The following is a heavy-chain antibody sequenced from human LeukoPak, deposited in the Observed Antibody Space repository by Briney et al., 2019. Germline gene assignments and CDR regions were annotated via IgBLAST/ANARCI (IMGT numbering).Heavy chain of an antibody. CDR3: AKAPEWLLLRLDY. V-gene: IGHV3-23*01. Sequence: GGSLRLSCAASGFTFSSYAMSWVRQAPGKGLEWVSAISGSGGSTYYADSVKGRFTISRDNSKNALYLQMNSLRAEDTAVYYCAKAPEWLLLRLDYWGQGTLVTVSS. J-gene: IGHJ4*02. CDR1: GFTFSSYA. CDR2: ISGSGGST. D-gene: IGHD3-22*01.